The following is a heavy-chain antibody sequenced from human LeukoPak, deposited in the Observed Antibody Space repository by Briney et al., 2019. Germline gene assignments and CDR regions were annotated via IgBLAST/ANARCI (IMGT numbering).Heavy chain of an antibody. CDR3: ARNQYYYHSTGYGGYYYYGMDV. V-gene: IGHV3-13*01. J-gene: IGHJ6*02. Sequence: PGGSLRLSCAASGFTFDDYAMSWVRQAPGKGLEWVSAIGTAGDTYYPGSVKGRFTISRENAKNSLYLQMNSLRAGDTAVYYCARNQYYYHSTGYGGYYYYGMDVWGQGTTVTVSS. CDR1: GFTFDDYA. CDR2: IGTAGDT. D-gene: IGHD3-22*01.